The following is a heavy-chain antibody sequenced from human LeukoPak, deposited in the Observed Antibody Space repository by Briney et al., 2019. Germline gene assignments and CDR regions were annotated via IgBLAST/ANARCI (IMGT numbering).Heavy chain of an antibody. CDR1: GVSFNSHY. CDR3: ARDVYSTSWWGAFDY. D-gene: IGHD6-13*01. V-gene: IGHV4-59*11. J-gene: IGHJ4*02. CDR2: IYYSGST. Sequence: SETLCLTCTASGVSFNSHYWSWIRQPPGKGLEWVAYIYYSGSTNYNPCLKCRVTISLDTSNNQFSLKLSSVTAANTAMYYCARDVYSTSWWGAFDYWGQGTLVTLSS.